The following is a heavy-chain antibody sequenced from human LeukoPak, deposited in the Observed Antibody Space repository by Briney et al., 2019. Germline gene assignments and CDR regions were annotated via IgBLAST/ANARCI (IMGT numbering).Heavy chain of an antibody. CDR1: GFTFSSYA. Sequence: GGSLRLSCAASGFTFSSYAMHWVRQAPGKGLEWVAVISYDGSNKYYADSVKGRFTISRDNSKNTLYLQMNSLGAEDTAVYFCAKFSDSSGYVDYWGQGILVTVSS. V-gene: IGHV3-30*18. D-gene: IGHD3-22*01. CDR3: AKFSDSSGYVDY. CDR2: ISYDGSNK. J-gene: IGHJ4*02.